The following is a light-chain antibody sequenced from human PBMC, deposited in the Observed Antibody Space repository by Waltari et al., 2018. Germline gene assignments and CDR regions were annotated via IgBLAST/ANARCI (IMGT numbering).Light chain of an antibody. CDR2: EVN. CDR3: CSYASSGAPV. CDR1: SSAVGTYTL. V-gene: IGLV2-23*02. Sequence: QSALTQPASVSGSPGQSITVSCTGTSSAVGTYTLVCWYQQHPGKAPKLMISEVNKRPSGVSNRFSGSKSGNTASLTISGLQAEDEADYYCCSYASSGAPVFGSGTKVTVL. J-gene: IGLJ6*01.